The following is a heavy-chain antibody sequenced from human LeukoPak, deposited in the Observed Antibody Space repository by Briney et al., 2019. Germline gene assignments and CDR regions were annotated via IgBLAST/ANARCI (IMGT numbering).Heavy chain of an antibody. D-gene: IGHD3-22*01. CDR2: INPKSGVT. CDR1: GYTFIDYF. V-gene: IGHV1-2*02. Sequence: ASVKVSCKASGYTFIDYFIHWVRRAPGQGLEWMGWINPKSGVTNYAQKFQGRVTVTRDTSVSTAYLELRSLRSDGTAVYYCARESGRRVYYDSSGYLHYWGQGTLVTVSP. J-gene: IGHJ4*02. CDR3: ARESGRRVYYDSSGYLHY.